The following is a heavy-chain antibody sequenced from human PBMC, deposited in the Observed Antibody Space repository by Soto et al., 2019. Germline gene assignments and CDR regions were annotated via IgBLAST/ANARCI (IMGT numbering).Heavy chain of an antibody. CDR3: ATRPPGGGYFGVFDY. Sequence: SETLSLTCTVSGGSISSSSYYGTWIRQSPGKGPEWIGYVHHSGTTNYNPSLASRVTMSLDTSKNQFSLTLNAVTAADTAFYNGATRPPGGGYFGVFDYWSQGTLVTVSS. J-gene: IGHJ4*02. V-gene: IGHV4-61*01. CDR2: VHHSGTT. D-gene: IGHD2-21*01. CDR1: GGSISSSSYY.